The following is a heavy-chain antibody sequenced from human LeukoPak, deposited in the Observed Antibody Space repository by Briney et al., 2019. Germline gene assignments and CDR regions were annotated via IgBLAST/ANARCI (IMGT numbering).Heavy chain of an antibody. Sequence: PGGSLRLSCAASGFMLSNSAMSWVRLAPGKGLEWVSAISGSGLNTYYADSVKGRFTISRDNSKNTLYLQMNSLRAEDTAVYYCAKGDLFCSTTTCYEDSWGQGTLVTVSS. D-gene: IGHD2-2*01. J-gene: IGHJ4*02. CDR2: ISGSGLNT. CDR3: AKGDLFCSTTTCYEDS. V-gene: IGHV3-23*01. CDR1: GFMLSNSA.